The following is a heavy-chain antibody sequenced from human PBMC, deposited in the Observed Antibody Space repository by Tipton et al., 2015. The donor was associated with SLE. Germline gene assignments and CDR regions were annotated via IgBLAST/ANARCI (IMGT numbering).Heavy chain of an antibody. CDR2: INHSGVT. D-gene: IGHD1-1*01. CDR1: GGSFSGYF. V-gene: IGHV4-34*01. Sequence: GLVKPSETLSRTCGVYGGSFSGYFWTWIRQTPGKGLEWIGEINHSGVTNYNPSLKSRVTISVDTSKNQFSLKVSSVTAADTAVYYCARGQLFDPWGQGTLVIVSS. J-gene: IGHJ5*02. CDR3: ARGQLFDP.